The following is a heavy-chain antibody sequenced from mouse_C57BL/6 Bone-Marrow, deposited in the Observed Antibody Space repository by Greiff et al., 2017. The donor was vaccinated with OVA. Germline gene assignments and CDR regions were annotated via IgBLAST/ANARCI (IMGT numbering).Heavy chain of an antibody. CDR2: FYPGDGDT. J-gene: IGHJ2*01. CDR3: ARHEDGYYASYFDY. V-gene: IGHV1-82*01. Sequence: VQLQQSGPALVKPGASVKISCKASGYAFSSSWMNWVKQRPGKGLEWIGRFYPGDGDTNYNGKVKGKATLTADKSSSTAYLQLSSLTSEDSAVYFCARHEDGYYASYFDYWGQGTTLTVSS. D-gene: IGHD2-3*01. CDR1: GYAFSSSW.